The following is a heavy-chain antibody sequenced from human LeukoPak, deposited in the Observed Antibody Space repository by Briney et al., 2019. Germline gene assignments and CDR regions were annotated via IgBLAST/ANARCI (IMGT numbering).Heavy chain of an antibody. CDR1: GFTFSSYE. J-gene: IGHJ4*02. CDR3: AREGPGSYYVDY. Sequence: GGSLRLSCAASGFTFSSYEMNWVRQAPGKGLEWVSYISSSGSTIYYADSVKGRFTISRDNAKNSLYLQMNSLRAEDTALYYCAREGPGSYYVDYWGQGTLVTVSS. V-gene: IGHV3-48*03. D-gene: IGHD1-26*01. CDR2: ISSSGSTI.